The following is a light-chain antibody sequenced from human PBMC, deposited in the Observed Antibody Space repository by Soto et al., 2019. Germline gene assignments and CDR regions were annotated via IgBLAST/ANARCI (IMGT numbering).Light chain of an antibody. CDR2: GVS. CDR1: SSDVGAYSY. CDR3: NSYTSSSTVV. J-gene: IGLJ2*01. Sequence: QSALTQPASVSGSPGQSITISCTGTSSDVGAYSYVSWYQQHPGKAPKLIVYGVSIRPSGVSYRFSGSKSGNTASLTISGLQAEDEADYYCNSYTSSSTVVFGGGTQLTVL. V-gene: IGLV2-14*01.